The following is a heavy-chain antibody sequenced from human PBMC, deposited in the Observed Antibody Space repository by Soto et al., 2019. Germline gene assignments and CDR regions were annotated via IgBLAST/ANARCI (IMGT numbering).Heavy chain of an antibody. CDR2: ISSSGSTI. CDR1: GFTFSSYE. J-gene: IGHJ4*02. V-gene: IGHV3-48*03. Sequence: PGGSLRLSCAASGFTFSSYEMNWVRQAPGKGLEWVSYISSSGSTIYYADSVKGRFTISRDNAKNSLYLQMNSLRAEDTAVYYCARENGAVAIDYWGQGTLITVSS. D-gene: IGHD5-12*01. CDR3: ARENGAVAIDY.